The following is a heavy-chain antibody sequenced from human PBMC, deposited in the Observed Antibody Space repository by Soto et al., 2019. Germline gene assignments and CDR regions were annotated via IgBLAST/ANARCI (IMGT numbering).Heavy chain of an antibody. CDR3: ARVGQSGLKYGPDY. V-gene: IGHV1-69*13. CDR2: IIPIFGTA. Sequence: SVKVSCKASVGTFSSYAISWVRQAPGQGLEWMGGIIPIFGTANYAQKFQGRVTITADESTSTAYMELSSLRSEDTAVYYCARVGQSGLKYGPDYWGQGTLVTVSS. D-gene: IGHD1-26*01. J-gene: IGHJ4*02. CDR1: VGTFSSYA.